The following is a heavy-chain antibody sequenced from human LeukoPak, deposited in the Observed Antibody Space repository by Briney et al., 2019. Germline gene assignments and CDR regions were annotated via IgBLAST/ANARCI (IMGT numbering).Heavy chain of an antibody. V-gene: IGHV3-9*01. D-gene: IGHD4-23*01. Sequence: GRSLRLSCAASGFTFDDYAMHWVRQAPGEGLEWVSGISWNSGTIGYADSVKGRFTISRDNAKNSLYLQMNSLTAEDTALYYCAKDISGNGPYYFGLWGRGTLVTVSS. CDR1: GFTFDDYA. CDR3: AKDISGNGPYYFGL. J-gene: IGHJ2*01. CDR2: ISWNSGTI.